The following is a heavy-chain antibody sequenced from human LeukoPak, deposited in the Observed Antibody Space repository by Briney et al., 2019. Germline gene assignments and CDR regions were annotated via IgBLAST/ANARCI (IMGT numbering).Heavy chain of an antibody. CDR3: ASTKGYCTGGSCYPGS. CDR1: DGSISSDGYY. J-gene: IGHJ5*02. D-gene: IGHD2-15*01. CDR2: IYYSGST. V-gene: IGHV4-31*03. Sequence: SETLSLTCTVSDGSISSDGYYWSWIRQHPGKGLEWIGYIYYSGSTSYNPSLQSRVTISVDTSKKQFSLKLSSVSAADTAVYYCASTKGYCTGGSCYPGSWGQGTLVTVSS.